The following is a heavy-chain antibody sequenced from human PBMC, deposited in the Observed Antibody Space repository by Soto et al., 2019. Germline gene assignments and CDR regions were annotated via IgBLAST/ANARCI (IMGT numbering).Heavy chain of an antibody. J-gene: IGHJ5*02. V-gene: IGHV4-30-4*01. CDR3: ARGRPDGARLDP. D-gene: IGHD6-6*01. CDR1: GGSISSGDYY. CDR2: IYYSGST. Sequence: LSLTCTVSGGSISSGDYYWSWIRQPPGKGLEWIGYIYYSGSTYYNPSLKSRITISVDTSKNQFSLKLSSVTAADTAVYYCARGRPDGARLDPWGQGTLVTVSS.